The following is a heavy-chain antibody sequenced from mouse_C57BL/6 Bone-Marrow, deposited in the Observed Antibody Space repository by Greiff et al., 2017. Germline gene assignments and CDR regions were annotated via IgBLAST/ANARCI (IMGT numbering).Heavy chain of an antibody. D-gene: IGHD5-1*01. V-gene: IGHV1-82*01. J-gene: IGHJ1*03. CDR2: IYPGDGGT. CDR1: GYAFSSSW. Sequence: VQLKESGPELVKPGASVKFSCKASGYAFSSSWMNWVKQRPGKGLEWIGRIYPGDGGTNYNGKFKGKATLTADKSSSTAYMQLSSLTSEDSAVYDCARGGTSLCRYFDVWGTGTTVTVSS. CDR3: ARGGTSLCRYFDV.